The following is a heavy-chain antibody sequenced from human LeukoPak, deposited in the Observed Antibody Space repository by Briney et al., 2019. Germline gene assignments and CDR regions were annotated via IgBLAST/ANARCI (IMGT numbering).Heavy chain of an antibody. V-gene: IGHV3-30*18. J-gene: IGHJ4*02. CDR1: GFTFSSYG. D-gene: IGHD3-22*01. Sequence: PGGSLRLSCAASGFTFSSYGMHWVRQVPGKGLDWVAVISYDGGQKYDADSVKGRFTISRDNSKNMLFLQMNSLRAEDTAVYYCAKDLRDYDSSDYLPTLDYWGQGTLVTVSS. CDR3: AKDLRDYDSSDYLPTLDY. CDR2: ISYDGGQK.